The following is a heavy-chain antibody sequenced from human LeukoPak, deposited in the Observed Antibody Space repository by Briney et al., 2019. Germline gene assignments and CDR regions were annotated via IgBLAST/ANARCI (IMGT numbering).Heavy chain of an antibody. CDR2: ISGSGGST. CDR3: AKGSAYADF. J-gene: IGHJ4*02. D-gene: IGHD3-3*01. V-gene: IGHV3-23*01. Sequence: GGSLRLSCAASGFTFSGYVMSWVRQAPGKGLEWVSTISGSGGSTYYADSVKGRFTISRDNPKNTLSLQMNSLRAEDTAVYYCAKGSAYADFWGQGTLVTVSS. CDR1: GFTFSGYV.